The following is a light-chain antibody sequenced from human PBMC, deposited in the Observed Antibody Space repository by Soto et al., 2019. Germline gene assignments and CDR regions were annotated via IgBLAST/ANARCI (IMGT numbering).Light chain of an antibody. Sequence: QSVLTQPASVSGSPGQSITISCTGTSSDIGANNYVSWYQQHPGKAPKLMIYDVSDRASGASSRFSGSKSGNTASLTISGLLPEDEADYYCSSFTFSSTVFGTGTKVTVL. V-gene: IGLV2-14*03. CDR3: SSFTFSSTV. J-gene: IGLJ1*01. CDR2: DVS. CDR1: SSDIGANNY.